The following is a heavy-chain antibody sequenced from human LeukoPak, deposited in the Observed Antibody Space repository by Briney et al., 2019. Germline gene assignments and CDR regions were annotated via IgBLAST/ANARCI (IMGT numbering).Heavy chain of an antibody. CDR3: AKDRNYYDSSGYYYGDY. D-gene: IGHD3-22*01. J-gene: IGHJ4*02. CDR1: GFTFSSYG. V-gene: IGHV3-23*01. CDR2: ISGGGGST. Sequence: GGSLRLSCAASGFTFSSYGMSWVRQAPGKGLEWVSAISGGGGSTYYADSVKGRFTISRDNSKNTLYLQMNSLRAEDTVVYYCAKDRNYYDSSGYYYGDYWGQGTLVIVSS.